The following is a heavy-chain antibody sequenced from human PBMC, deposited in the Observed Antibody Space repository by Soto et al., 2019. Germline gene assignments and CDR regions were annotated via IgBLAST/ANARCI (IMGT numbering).Heavy chain of an antibody. D-gene: IGHD3-3*01. V-gene: IGHV4-59*13. Sequence: SETLSLTCKGSGGSMRGYSWSWIRQTPGEGLEWIGYVSQSGRTDYSPSLKNRVTISLDMSKNHFALHVNSVDPADTAVYYCARVAMENYHDMWSGSTSSALDVWGQGTTVTVSS. CDR3: ARVAMENYHDMWSGSTSSALDV. J-gene: IGHJ6*02. CDR2: VSQSGRT. CDR1: GGSMRGYS.